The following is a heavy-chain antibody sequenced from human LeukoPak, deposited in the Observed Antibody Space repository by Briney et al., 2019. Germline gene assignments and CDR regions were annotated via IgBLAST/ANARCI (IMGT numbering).Heavy chain of an antibody. J-gene: IGHJ4*02. Sequence: SETLSLTCTVSGGSISSSSYYWGWIRQPPGKGLEWIGSIYHSGSTYYNPSLKSRVTISVDTSKNQFSLKLSSVTAADTAVYYCARESYSGSPYFDYWGQGTLVTVSS. CDR2: IYHSGST. V-gene: IGHV4-39*07. D-gene: IGHD1-26*01. CDR3: ARESYSGSPYFDY. CDR1: GGSISSSSYY.